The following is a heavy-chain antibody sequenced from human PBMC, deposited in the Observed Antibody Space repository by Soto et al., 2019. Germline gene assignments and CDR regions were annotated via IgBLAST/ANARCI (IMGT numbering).Heavy chain of an antibody. V-gene: IGHV4-59*01. CDR1: GGSISSYY. D-gene: IGHD2-21*02. J-gene: IGHJ4*02. Sequence: SETLSLTCTVSGGSISSYYWSWIRQPPGKGLEWIGYIYYSGSTNYNPSLKSRVTISVDTSKNQFSLKLSSVTAADTAVYYCARGLPTVVTPYVDYWGQGTLVTVSS. CDR2: IYYSGST. CDR3: ARGLPTVVTPYVDY.